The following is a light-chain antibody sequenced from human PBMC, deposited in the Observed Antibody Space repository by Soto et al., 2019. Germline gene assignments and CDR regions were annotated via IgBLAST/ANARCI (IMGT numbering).Light chain of an antibody. Sequence: EIVLTQSPATLSLSPGERATLSCRASQSVSSYLAWHQQKPGQAPRLLIYDASNRATGIPARFSGSGSGTDFTLTISSLEPEDFAVYYCQQRSGRLTFGGGTKVEIK. CDR3: QQRSGRLT. J-gene: IGKJ4*01. V-gene: IGKV3-11*01. CDR1: QSVSSY. CDR2: DAS.